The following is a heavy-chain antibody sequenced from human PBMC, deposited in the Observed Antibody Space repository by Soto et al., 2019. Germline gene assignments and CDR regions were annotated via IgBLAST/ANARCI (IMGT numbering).Heavy chain of an antibody. CDR3: ARDTNCSGGSCYFGLDY. CDR2: MYYSGTT. D-gene: IGHD2-15*01. J-gene: IGHJ4*02. V-gene: IGHV4-31*03. Sequence: SETLSLTCTVSGGSISSGGYYWSWIRQHPGKGLEWIGYMYYSGTTYYNPSLKSRVTQSVDTSKNQFSLTLNSVTAAGTAVYYCARDTNCSGGSCYFGLDYWGQGTLVTVSS. CDR1: GGSISSGGYY.